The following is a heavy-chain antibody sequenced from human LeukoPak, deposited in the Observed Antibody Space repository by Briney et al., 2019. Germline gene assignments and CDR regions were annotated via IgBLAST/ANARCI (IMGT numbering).Heavy chain of an antibody. J-gene: IGHJ4*02. CDR3: AKDYGSGWYFDY. Sequence: GGSLRLSCAASGFTFSSYGMHWVRQAPGKGLEWVAVISYDGSNKYYADSVKGRFTISRDNSKSTLYLQMNSLRAEDTAVYYCAKDYGSGWYFDYWGQGTLVTVSS. V-gene: IGHV3-30*18. D-gene: IGHD6-19*01. CDR2: ISYDGSNK. CDR1: GFTFSSYG.